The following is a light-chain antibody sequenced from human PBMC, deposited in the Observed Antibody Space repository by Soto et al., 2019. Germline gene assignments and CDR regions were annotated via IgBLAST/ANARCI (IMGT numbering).Light chain of an antibody. Sequence: DIQMTQSPSTLSASVGDRITITCRASQSVSRRLAWFQQKPGKAPKLLIYDASSLESGVPSRFSGRGSGTEFTXTXSXXXXXXXXXYSCHTYNSXSLXTFGQGT. J-gene: IGKJ2*01. CDR3: HTYNSXSLXT. CDR1: QSVSRR. V-gene: IGKV1-5*01. CDR2: DAS.